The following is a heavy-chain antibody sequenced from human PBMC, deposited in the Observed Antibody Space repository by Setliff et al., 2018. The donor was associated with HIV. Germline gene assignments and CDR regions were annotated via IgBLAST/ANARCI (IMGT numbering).Heavy chain of an antibody. Sequence: SETLSLTCAVYGGSFNDYYWTWIRRPPGKGLEWIGEIDHSGNIKYHASLKSRVTISKDTSKNQISLKLRSVTAADTAVCYCARGLNYYGSGSYLPLGYWGQGTLVTVS. CDR1: GGSFNDYY. CDR3: ARGLNYYGSGSYLPLGY. J-gene: IGHJ4*02. D-gene: IGHD3-10*01. V-gene: IGHV4-34*01. CDR2: IDHSGNI.